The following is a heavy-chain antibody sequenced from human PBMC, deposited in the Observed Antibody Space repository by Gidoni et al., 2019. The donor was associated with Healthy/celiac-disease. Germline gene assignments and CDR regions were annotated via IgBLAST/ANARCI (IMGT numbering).Heavy chain of an antibody. D-gene: IGHD6-13*01. Sequence: QLQLQESGPGLVKPSETLSLPCTVSGGSISSSSYYWGWIRQPPGKGLEWIGSIYYSGSTYYNPSLKSRVTISVDTSKNQFSLKLSSVTAADTAVYYCASLAAAGTPFYYYYYYMDVWGKGTTVTVSS. J-gene: IGHJ6*03. CDR1: GGSISSSSYY. CDR3: ASLAAAGTPFYYYYYYMDV. CDR2: IYYSGST. V-gene: IGHV4-39*01.